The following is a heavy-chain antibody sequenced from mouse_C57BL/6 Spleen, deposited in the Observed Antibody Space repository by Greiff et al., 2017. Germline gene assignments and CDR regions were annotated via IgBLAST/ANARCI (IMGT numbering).Heavy chain of an antibody. CDR2: INPNNGGT. V-gene: IGHV1-26*01. Sequence: EVQLQQSGPELVKPGASVKISCKASGYTFTDYYMNWVKQSHGKSLEWIGDINPNNGGTSYNQKFKGKATLTVDKSSSTAYMELRSLTSEDSAVXYCASPYGPRDAMDYGGQGTSGTGSS. CDR1: GYTFTDYY. CDR3: ASPYGPRDAMDY. J-gene: IGHJ4*01. D-gene: IGHD1-1*02.